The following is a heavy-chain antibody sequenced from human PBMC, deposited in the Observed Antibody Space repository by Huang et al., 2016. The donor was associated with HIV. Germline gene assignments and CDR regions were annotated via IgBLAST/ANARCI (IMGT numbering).Heavy chain of an antibody. CDR1: GHTFSNND. Sequence: QVQLMQSGAEVKKPGASVKVSCKASGHTFSNNDINWLILATGQGLEGVGWMNPNSGNHGYAQKFRGRVTFTKDTSITTAYMELSSLTSEDTAVYYCARGLQGYSIGYYYFDSWGQGTLITVSS. CDR3: ARGLQGYSIGYYYFDS. V-gene: IGHV1-8*03. CDR2: MNPNSGNH. J-gene: IGHJ4*02. D-gene: IGHD3-22*01.